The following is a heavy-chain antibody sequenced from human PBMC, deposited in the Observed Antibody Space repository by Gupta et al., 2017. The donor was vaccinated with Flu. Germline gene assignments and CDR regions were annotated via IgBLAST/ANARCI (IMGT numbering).Heavy chain of an antibody. D-gene: IGHD1-14*01. CDR3: SRGETGPSPPGRNDC. V-gene: IGHV3-72*01. J-gene: IGHJ4*02. CDR2: IRNKANSYTT. CDR1: GFTFSEHY. Sequence: RLVESGGGLDQPGGSLRLACVVSGFTFSEHYMDRIRQAPGKGLEWVGRIRNKANSYTTEYAASVKDRFTITRDDSKSSLYLQMNSLKNEDTAVYYCSRGETGPSPPGRNDCWGQGTLVTVSS.